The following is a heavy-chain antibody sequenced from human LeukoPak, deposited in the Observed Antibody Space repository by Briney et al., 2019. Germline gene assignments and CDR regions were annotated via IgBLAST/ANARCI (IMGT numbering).Heavy chain of an antibody. J-gene: IGHJ4*02. CDR2: INPSADST. D-gene: IGHD1-26*01. CDR1: GYTFITYY. V-gene: IGHV1-46*01. Sequence: ASVKVSCKASGYTFITYYMHWVRQAPGQGLEWMGVINPSADSTSYAQKFQGRVTLTSDMSTSTVYMELSSLRSEDTAVYYCARDASGSYLFDYWGQGTLVTVSS. CDR3: ARDASGSYLFDY.